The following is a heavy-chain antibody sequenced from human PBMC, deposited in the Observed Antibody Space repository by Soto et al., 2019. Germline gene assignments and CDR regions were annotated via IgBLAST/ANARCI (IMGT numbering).Heavy chain of an antibody. CDR1: GGSISSCDYY. J-gene: IGHJ4*02. Sequence: SETLSLTCTVSGGSISSCDYYWSWIRQPPGKGLEWIGYMYHSGSTYYNPSLKSRVTISIDRSKNQFSLKLTSVTAADTAVYYCARDGDGYNNRGQGTLVTVSS. V-gene: IGHV4-30-2*01. CDR2: MYHSGST. CDR3: ARDGDGYNN. D-gene: IGHD5-12*01.